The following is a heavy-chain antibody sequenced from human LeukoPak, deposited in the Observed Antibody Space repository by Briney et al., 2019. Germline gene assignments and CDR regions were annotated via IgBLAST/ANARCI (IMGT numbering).Heavy chain of an antibody. Sequence: ASVKISCKASGYTFTSYGISWVRQAPGQGLEWMGWISAYNGNTNYAQKLQGRVTMTSDTSTSTAYMELRSLRSDDTAVYYCASSGSYLGYFDYWGQGTLVTVSS. V-gene: IGHV1-18*01. CDR2: ISAYNGNT. J-gene: IGHJ4*02. D-gene: IGHD1-26*01. CDR3: ASSGSYLGYFDY. CDR1: GYTFTSYG.